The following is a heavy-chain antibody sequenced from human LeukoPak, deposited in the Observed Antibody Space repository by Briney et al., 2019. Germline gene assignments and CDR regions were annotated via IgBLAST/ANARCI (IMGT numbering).Heavy chain of an antibody. CDR1: GFTFDHYA. CDR2: ISWNSGSI. J-gene: IGHJ3*02. CDR3: AKGYCGGDCYYQDAFDI. D-gene: IGHD2-21*02. Sequence: GGSLRLSCAASGFTFDHYAMHWVRQAPGKGLEWVSGISWNSGSIGYADSVKGRFTISRDNAKNSLYLQMNSLRAEDTALYYCAKGYCGGDCYYQDAFDIWGQGTMVTVSS. V-gene: IGHV3-9*01.